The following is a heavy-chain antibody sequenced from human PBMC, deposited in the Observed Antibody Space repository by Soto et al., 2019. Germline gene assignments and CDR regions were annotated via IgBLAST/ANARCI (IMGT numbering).Heavy chain of an antibody. J-gene: IGHJ6*02. CDR2: IIPIFGTA. V-gene: IGHV1-69*06. Sequence: GASVKVSCKASGGTFSIYAISCVVQSPLQGLEWMGGIIPIFGTANYAQKFQGRVTITADKSTSTAYMELSSLRSEDTAVYYCARDKDQDYYYYGMDVWGQGTTVTVSS. CDR3: ARDKDQDYYYYGMDV. CDR1: GGTFSIYA.